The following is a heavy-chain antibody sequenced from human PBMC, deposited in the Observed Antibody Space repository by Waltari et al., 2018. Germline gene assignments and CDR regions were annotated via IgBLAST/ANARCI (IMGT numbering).Heavy chain of an antibody. CDR2: ISPYNGYA. CDR1: GYTFTNFG. V-gene: IGHV1-18*01. CDR3: ARGGGPRTVVALTFDL. J-gene: IGHJ4*02. D-gene: IGHD2-15*01. Sequence: QVQLVQSGAEVKKPGASVKVSCTASGYTFTNFGVNWVRQAPGQGLEWMGWISPYNGYADYEHTFQGRVTMTTDTSTKTAYLELTSLRSDDTAVYYCARGGGPRTVVALTFDLWGQGTLITVSS.